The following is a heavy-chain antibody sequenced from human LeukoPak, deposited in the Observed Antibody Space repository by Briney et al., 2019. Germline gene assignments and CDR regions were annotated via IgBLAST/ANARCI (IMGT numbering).Heavy chain of an antibody. CDR1: GGSFSGYY. Sequence: PSETLSLTCAVYGGSFSGYYWSWIRQPPGKGLEWIGEINHSGSTNYNPSLKSRVTISVDTSKNQFSLKLSSVTAADTAVYYCARGYTGAIDYWGQGTLATVSS. D-gene: IGHD1-26*01. CDR2: INHSGST. V-gene: IGHV4-34*01. CDR3: ARGYTGAIDY. J-gene: IGHJ4*02.